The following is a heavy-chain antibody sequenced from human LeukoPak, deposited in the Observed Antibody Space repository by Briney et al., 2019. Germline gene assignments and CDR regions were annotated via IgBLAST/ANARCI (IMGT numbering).Heavy chain of an antibody. D-gene: IGHD3-16*01. CDR2: IHYSGSS. CDR1: GGSISSYY. J-gene: IGHJ4*01. V-gene: IGHV4-59*01. Sequence: SETLSLTCTVSGGSISSYYWSWIRQPPGKGLEWIGYIHYSGSSNYNPSLKSRVTISPDTSKNQFSLKLISVTAADPAVYYCARSFWGYYFDYWGHGTLVTVSS. CDR3: ARSFWGYYFDY.